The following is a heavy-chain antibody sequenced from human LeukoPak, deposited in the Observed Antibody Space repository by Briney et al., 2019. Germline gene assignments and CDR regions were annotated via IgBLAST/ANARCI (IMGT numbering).Heavy chain of an antibody. CDR2: IYSGGST. Sequence: GGSLRLSCAASGFTVSSNYMSWVRQAPGKGLEWVSVIYSGGSTYYADSVKGRFTISRDSSKNTLYLQMNSLRAEDTAVYYCARQGPYYYYGMGVWGQGTTVTVSS. CDR1: GFTVSSNY. V-gene: IGHV3-66*04. J-gene: IGHJ6*02. CDR3: ARQGPYYYYGMGV.